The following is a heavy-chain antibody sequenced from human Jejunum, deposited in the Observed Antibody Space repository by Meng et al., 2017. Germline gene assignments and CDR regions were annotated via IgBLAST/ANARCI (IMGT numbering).Heavy chain of an antibody. CDR2: IHQTGST. Sequence: QVHLQQGGAGLLKPSETLALTCPVYSGSFTGYYWSWVRQSPGKGLEWIGEIHQTGSTNYSPSLQSRVTISIDTSKNEFSLELRSVTAADTAVYYCARYLWSRGLFDSWGQGTLVTVSS. D-gene: IGHD2-21*01. V-gene: IGHV4-34*01. J-gene: IGHJ5*01. CDR3: ARYLWSRGLFDS. CDR1: SGSFTGYY.